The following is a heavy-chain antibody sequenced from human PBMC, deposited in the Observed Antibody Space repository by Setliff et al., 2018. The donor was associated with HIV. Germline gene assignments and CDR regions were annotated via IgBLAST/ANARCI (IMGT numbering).Heavy chain of an antibody. CDR3: ARVPSRWFGELLYLQAFDH. V-gene: IGHV1-8*02. CDR1: GYTFTSYD. Sequence: ASVKVSCKASGYTFTSYDINWVRQATGQGLEWMGWMNPNSGNTGFTQKFQGRVTMTTDTSINTAYMELSSLRSEDTAGYYCARVPSRWFGELLYLQAFDHWGQGTLVTVSS. J-gene: IGHJ4*02. D-gene: IGHD3-10*01. CDR2: MNPNSGNT.